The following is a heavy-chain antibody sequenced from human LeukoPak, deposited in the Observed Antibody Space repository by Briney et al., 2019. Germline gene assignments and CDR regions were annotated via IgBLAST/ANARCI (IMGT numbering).Heavy chain of an antibody. J-gene: IGHJ4*02. CDR3: ASTKLGYSSGWH. CDR2: IYYSGHT. D-gene: IGHD6-19*01. CDR1: GGSISSTYS. V-gene: IGHV4-39*01. Sequence: SETLSLTCTVSGGSISSTYSWGWIRQPPGKGLEWIGNIYYSGHTYYSPSLKSRVTISVDTSKNQFSLKLSSVTAADTAVYYCASTKLGYSSGWHWGQGILVTVSS.